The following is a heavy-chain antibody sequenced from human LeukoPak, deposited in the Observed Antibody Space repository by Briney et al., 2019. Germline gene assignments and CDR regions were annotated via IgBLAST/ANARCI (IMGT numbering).Heavy chain of an antibody. D-gene: IGHD3-22*01. J-gene: IGHJ4*02. CDR2: IIPIFGTA. V-gene: IGHV1-69*13. CDR1: GGTFSSYA. Sequence: ASVKVSCKASGGTFSSYAVSWVRQAPGQGLEWMGGIIPIFGTANYAQKFQGRVTITADESTSTAYMELSSLRSEDTAVYYCARGPSDYYYDSSGYHDYWGQGTLVTVSS. CDR3: ARGPSDYYYDSSGYHDY.